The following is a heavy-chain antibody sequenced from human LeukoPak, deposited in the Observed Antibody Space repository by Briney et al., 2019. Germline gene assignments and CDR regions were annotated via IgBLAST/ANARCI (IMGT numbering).Heavy chain of an antibody. Sequence: LTGGSLRLSCAASGFTFSSYDMHWVRQATGKGLEWVSAIGTAGDTYYPGSVKGRFTISRENAKNSLYLQMNSLRAGDTAVYYCARGGYYGSGSYSYFDYWGQGTLVTVSS. CDR1: GFTFSSYD. CDR2: IGTAGDT. J-gene: IGHJ4*02. V-gene: IGHV3-13*01. D-gene: IGHD3-10*01. CDR3: ARGGYYGSGSYSYFDY.